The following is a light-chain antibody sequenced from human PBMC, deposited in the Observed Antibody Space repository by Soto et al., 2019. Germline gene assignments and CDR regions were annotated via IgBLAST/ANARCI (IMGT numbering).Light chain of an antibody. V-gene: IGKV1-39*01. Sequence: DIQMTQSPSSLSASVGDRVTITCRAIQSISSYLHWYQQKLGKAPKILIYAASSLPSGVTSRFSGSGSGTDFTLTISSLQPEDFATYSCQRTFSTPLTFGGGTKVEIK. CDR1: QSISSY. J-gene: IGKJ4*01. CDR3: QRTFSTPLT. CDR2: AAS.